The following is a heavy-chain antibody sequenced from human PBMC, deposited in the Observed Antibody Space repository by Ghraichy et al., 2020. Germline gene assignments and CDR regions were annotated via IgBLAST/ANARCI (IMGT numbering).Heavy chain of an antibody. CDR2: THYSWST. CDR1: GGSISGSY. Sequence: SETLSLTCFVSGGSISGSYCGWFRQPPGKGLEWIGFTHYSWSTEYNPSLTGRVTISVDTTKNHFSLRLSSVTAADTAIYYCTRGGGWLTDNWGQGTLVTVSS. D-gene: IGHD6-19*01. CDR3: TRGGGWLTDN. V-gene: IGHV4-59*12. J-gene: IGHJ4*02.